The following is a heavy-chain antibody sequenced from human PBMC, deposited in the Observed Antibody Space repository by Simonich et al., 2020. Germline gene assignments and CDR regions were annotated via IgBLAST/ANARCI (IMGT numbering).Heavy chain of an antibody. CDR1: GFTFSSYW. CDR2: IKQEESEK. V-gene: IGHV3-7*01. CDR3: ARDREVYGSGSYYNY. D-gene: IGHD3-10*01. J-gene: IGHJ4*02. Sequence: EVQLVESGGGLVQPGGSLRLSCAASGFTFSSYWMSWVRQAQGKGLEWVANIKQEESEKYYLDSVKGRFTISRDNAKNSLYLQMNSLRAEDTAVYYCARDREVYGSGSYYNYWGQGTLVTVSS.